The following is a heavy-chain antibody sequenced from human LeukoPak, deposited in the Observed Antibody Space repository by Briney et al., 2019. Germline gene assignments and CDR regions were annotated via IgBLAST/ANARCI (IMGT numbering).Heavy chain of an antibody. V-gene: IGHV3-7*01. CDR3: ARDQGEWGYGYGRRGGFYYYYYMDV. D-gene: IGHD5-18*01. CDR2: IKQDGSEK. Sequence: PGGSLRLSCAVSGFTFSNYWMSWVRQAPGKGLEWVANIKQDGSEKYYVDSVKGRFTISRDNAKNSLYLQMNSLRAEDTAVYYCARDQGEWGYGYGRRGGFYYYYYMDVWGKGTTVTISS. CDR1: GFTFSNYW. J-gene: IGHJ6*03.